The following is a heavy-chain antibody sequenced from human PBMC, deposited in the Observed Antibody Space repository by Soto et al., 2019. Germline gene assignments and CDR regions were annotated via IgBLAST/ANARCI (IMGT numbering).Heavy chain of an antibody. V-gene: IGHV1-18*01. CDR1: GYTFTSYG. CDR2: ISAYNGNT. D-gene: IGHD2-21*02. CDR3: ARGVAGGVVVVTPTADY. J-gene: IGHJ4*02. Sequence: QVQLVQSGAEVKKPGASVKVSCKASGYTFTSYGISWVRQAPGQGLEWMGWISAYNGNTNYAQKLQGRVTMTTDTSTSTTYMELRSLRSDDTAVYYCARGVAGGVVVVTPTADYWGQGTLVTVSS.